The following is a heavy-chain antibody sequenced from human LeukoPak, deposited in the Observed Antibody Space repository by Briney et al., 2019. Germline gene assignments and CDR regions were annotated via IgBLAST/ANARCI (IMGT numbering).Heavy chain of an antibody. D-gene: IGHD4-17*01. CDR3: AKDVLSDCGDYVLDY. CDR1: GFTFSSYG. CDR2: IRYDGSNK. J-gene: IGHJ4*02. Sequence: PGGSLRLSCAASGFTFSSYGMHWVRQAPGKGLEWVAFIRYDGSNKYYADSVKGRFTISRDNSKNTLYLQMNSLRAEDTAVYYCAKDVLSDCGDYVLDYWGQGTLVTVSS. V-gene: IGHV3-30*02.